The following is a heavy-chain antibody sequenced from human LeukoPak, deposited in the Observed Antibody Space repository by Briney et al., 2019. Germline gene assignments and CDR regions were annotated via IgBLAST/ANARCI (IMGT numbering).Heavy chain of an antibody. CDR2: ISYDGSNK. J-gene: IGHJ4*02. CDR1: GFTFSSYA. Sequence: PGGSLRLSCAASGFTFSSYAMHWVRQAPGKGLEWVAVISYDGSNKYYADSVKGRFTISRDNSKNTLYQQMNSLRAEDTAVYYCARDLAAGKPEPVGIFDYWGQGTLVTVSS. CDR3: ARDLAAGKPEPVGIFDY. V-gene: IGHV3-30-3*01. D-gene: IGHD6-13*01.